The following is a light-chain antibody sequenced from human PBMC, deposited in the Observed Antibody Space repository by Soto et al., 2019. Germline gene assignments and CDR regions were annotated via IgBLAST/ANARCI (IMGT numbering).Light chain of an antibody. V-gene: IGKV3-20*01. CDR2: GGS. CDR1: QIVSSNH. CDR3: QHYDQWWT. Sequence: TQGPGTRPLSPGYRATRSCRASQIVSSNHLAWYQQKPGQAPRLLIYGGSSRATGIPVRFSGSGSETDYSLTISSLQSEDFGVYFCQHYDQWWTFRGGTKVDIK. J-gene: IGKJ4*02.